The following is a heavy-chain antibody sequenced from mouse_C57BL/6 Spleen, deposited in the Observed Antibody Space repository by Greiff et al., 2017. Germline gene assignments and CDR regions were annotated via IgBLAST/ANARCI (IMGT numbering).Heavy chain of an antibody. D-gene: IGHD3-2*02. CDR3: ARSDSSGFAY. CDR2: IDPSDSET. Sequence: QVQLQQPGAELVRPGSSVKLSCKASGYTFPSYWMHWVQQRPIQGLEWIGNIDPSDSETHYNQKFKDKATLTVDKSSSTAYMQLSSLTSEDSAVYYCARSDSSGFAYWGQGTLVTVSA. J-gene: IGHJ3*01. V-gene: IGHV1-52*01. CDR1: GYTFPSYW.